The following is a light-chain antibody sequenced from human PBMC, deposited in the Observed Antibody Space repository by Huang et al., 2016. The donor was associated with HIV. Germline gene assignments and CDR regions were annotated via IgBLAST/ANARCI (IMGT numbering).Light chain of an antibody. CDR3: QQYNTYLYT. J-gene: IGKJ2*01. CDR2: RAS. CDR1: QNINTW. Sequence: DIQMTQSPSTLSASVGDRVNITCRASQNINTWLAWYQQKPGKAPNLLIYRASSLQSGVPSRFTGIGSGTEFTLTITSLHPDDLATYYCQQYNTYLYTFGQGTKLEIK. V-gene: IGKV1-5*03.